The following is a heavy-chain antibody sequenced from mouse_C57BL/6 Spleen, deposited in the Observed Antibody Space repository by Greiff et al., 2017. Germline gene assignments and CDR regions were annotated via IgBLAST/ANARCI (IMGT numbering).Heavy chain of an antibody. CDR2: INPNNGGT. CDR1: GYTFTDYY. J-gene: IGHJ4*01. Sequence: VQLQQSGPELVKPGASVKISCKASGYTFTDYYMNWVKQSHGKSLEWIGDINPNNGGTSYHPKFKGKATMTVNKSASTAYMEHRSLTSEDSAVNYCARRQHLDARDYGGKGTSGTVSS. V-gene: IGHV1-26*01. D-gene: IGHD3-2*01. CDR3: ARRQHLDARDY.